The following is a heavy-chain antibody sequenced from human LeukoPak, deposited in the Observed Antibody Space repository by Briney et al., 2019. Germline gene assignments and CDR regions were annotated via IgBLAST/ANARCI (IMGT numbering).Heavy chain of an antibody. D-gene: IGHD3-10*01. CDR3: ARGQEVKDAFDI. CDR1: GYTFTSYD. CDR2: MNPNSGNT. J-gene: IGHJ3*02. V-gene: IGHV1-8*01. Sequence: ASVKVSCKASGYTFTSYDINGVRQATGQGLEWMGWMNPNSGNTGYAQKFQGRVTMTRNTSISTGYMELSCLRSEHTAVYYCARGQEVKDAFDIWGQGTMVTVSS.